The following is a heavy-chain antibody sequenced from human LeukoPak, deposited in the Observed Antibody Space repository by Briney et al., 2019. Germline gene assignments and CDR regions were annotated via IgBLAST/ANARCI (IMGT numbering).Heavy chain of an antibody. Sequence: GGSLRLSCAASGFTFSTYDMSWVRQAPGKGLEWVAVISYDGTNKYYADSVKGRFSISRDNSKNTLYLQMNSLRVEDTAVYYCTDGASTSYYYDTSVPYAFDIWGQGTMVTVSS. J-gene: IGHJ3*02. D-gene: IGHD3-22*01. CDR2: ISYDGTNK. CDR3: TDGASTSYYYDTSVPYAFDI. V-gene: IGHV3-30*03. CDR1: GFTFSTYD.